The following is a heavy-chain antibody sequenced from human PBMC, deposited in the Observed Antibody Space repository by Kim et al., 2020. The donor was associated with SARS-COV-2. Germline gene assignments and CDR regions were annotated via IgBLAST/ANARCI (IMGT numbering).Heavy chain of an antibody. Sequence: GGSLRLSCAVSGFTFSNYAMSWVRQAPGKGLEWVSGIRGSGGSTYYADSVKGRFTISRDKSKNTLYLQMNSLRAEDTAVYYCAKDRGRFGGLLDYWGQGTLVTVSS. CDR1: GFTFSNYA. J-gene: IGHJ4*02. V-gene: IGHV3-23*01. CDR2: IRGSGGST. CDR3: AKDRGRFGGLLDY. D-gene: IGHD3-10*01.